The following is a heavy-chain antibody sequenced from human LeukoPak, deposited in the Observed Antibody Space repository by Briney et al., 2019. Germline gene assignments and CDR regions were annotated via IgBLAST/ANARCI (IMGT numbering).Heavy chain of an antibody. Sequence: GGSLRLSCAASGFTFSNYAIHWVRQAPGKGLEWVAVISYDGSNKYYADSVKGRFTISRDNSKNMLYLQMNSLRAEDTAVYYCASESIAADFDYWGQGTLVTVSS. J-gene: IGHJ4*02. CDR2: ISYDGSNK. CDR1: GFTFSNYA. CDR3: ASESIAADFDY. D-gene: IGHD6-6*01. V-gene: IGHV3-30*04.